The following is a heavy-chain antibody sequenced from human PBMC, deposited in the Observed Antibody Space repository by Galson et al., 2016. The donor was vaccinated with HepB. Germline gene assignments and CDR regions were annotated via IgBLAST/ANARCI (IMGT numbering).Heavy chain of an antibody. D-gene: IGHD3-10*01. V-gene: IGHV4-4*02. CDR1: GGSFSRSNW. CDR3: ARVGYYYGSGSYYILGAFDY. CDR2: IYHSGST. J-gene: IGHJ4*02. Sequence: SETLSLTCAVSGGSFSRSNWWSWVRQPPGQGLEWIGEIYHSGSTNYNPSLKSRVTISVDKSKNQFSLKLSSVTAADTAVYFCARVGYYYGSGSYYILGAFDYWGQGTLVTVSS.